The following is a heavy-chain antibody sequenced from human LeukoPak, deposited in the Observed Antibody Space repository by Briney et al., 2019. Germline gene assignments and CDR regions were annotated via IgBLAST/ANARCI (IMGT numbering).Heavy chain of an antibody. CDR1: GFTFSSYG. Sequence: KPGGSLRLSCAASGFTFSSYGMHWVRQAPGKGLEWVAVIWYDGSNKYYADSVKGRFTISRDNSKNTLYLQMNSLRAEDTAVYYCXRGXAXRLXDYWGQGTLVTVSS. V-gene: IGHV3-33*01. D-gene: IGHD6-13*01. J-gene: IGHJ4*02. CDR3: XRGXAXRLXDY. CDR2: IWYDGSNK.